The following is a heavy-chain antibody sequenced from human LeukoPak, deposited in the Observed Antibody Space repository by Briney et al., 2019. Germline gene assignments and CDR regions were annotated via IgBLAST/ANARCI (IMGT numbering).Heavy chain of an antibody. CDR1: GYSISSGYY. V-gene: IGHV4-38-2*02. J-gene: IGHJ4*02. Sequence: TSETLSLTCTVSGYSISSGYYWGWIRQPPGKGLEWIGSIYHSGSTYYNPSLKSRVTISVDTSKNQFSLKLSSVTAADTAVYYCARGGVWFDPTGDGYPLPFDYWGQGTLVTVSS. D-gene: IGHD3-10*01. CDR3: ARGGVWFDPTGDGYPLPFDY. CDR2: IYHSGST.